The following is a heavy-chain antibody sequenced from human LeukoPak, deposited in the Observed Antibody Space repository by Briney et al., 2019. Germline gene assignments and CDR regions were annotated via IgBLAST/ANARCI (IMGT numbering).Heavy chain of an antibody. CDR3: ARGGFHHGFDI. J-gene: IGHJ3*02. CDR1: GFTFSSYW. Sequence: SGGSLRLSCAASGFTFSSYWIHWVRQAPGKRLARLSRIDNDGSDTIFADSVKGRFTLSRDNAKNTVYLQMNSLRAEDTAVYYCARGGFHHGFDIWGQGTMVAVS. CDR2: IDNDGSDT. V-gene: IGHV3-74*01. D-gene: IGHD1-14*01.